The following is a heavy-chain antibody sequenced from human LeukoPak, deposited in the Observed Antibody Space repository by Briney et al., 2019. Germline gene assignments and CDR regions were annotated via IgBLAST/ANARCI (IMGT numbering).Heavy chain of an antibody. J-gene: IGHJ4*02. V-gene: IGHV3-74*01. D-gene: IGHD5-18*01. CDR1: GFTFSSYW. Sequence: PGGSLRLASAASGFTFSSYWMHWVRQAPGKGLVWISRISGGGSATSYADSVKGRFTISRDNAKNTLYLQMNSLRAEDTAVYYCASGVLAAMVPDYWGQGILVTISS. CDR3: ASGVLAAMVPDY. CDR2: ISGGGSAT.